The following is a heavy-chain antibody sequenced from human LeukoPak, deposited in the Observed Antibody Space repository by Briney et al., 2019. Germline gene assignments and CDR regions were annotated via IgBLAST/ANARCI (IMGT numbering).Heavy chain of an antibody. J-gene: IGHJ4*02. Sequence: GGSLRLSCAPSGFTFSNAWLSWVRQAPGKGMEWVSSISSSSSCIYYADSVKGRFTISRDNAKNSLYLQMNSLRAEDTAVYYCAREACTNGVCPLDYWGQGTLVTVSS. CDR2: ISSSSSCI. CDR1: GFTFSNAW. D-gene: IGHD2-8*01. V-gene: IGHV3-21*01. CDR3: AREACTNGVCPLDY.